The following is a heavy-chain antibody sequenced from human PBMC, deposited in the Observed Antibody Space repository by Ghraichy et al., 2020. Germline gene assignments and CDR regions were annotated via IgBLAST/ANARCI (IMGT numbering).Heavy chain of an antibody. CDR1: GGSISSYY. V-gene: IGHV4-59*01. D-gene: IGHD6-6*01. CDR3: ATIPARNQVHFDS. J-gene: IGHJ4*02. CDR2: IYYIGST. Sequence: SETLSLTCTVSGGSISSYYWNWIRQPPGKGLEWIGYIYYIGSTKYNPSLKSRVTISVDTSKNQFSLKLSSVTAADTAVYYCATIPARNQVHFDSWGQGTLVAVSS.